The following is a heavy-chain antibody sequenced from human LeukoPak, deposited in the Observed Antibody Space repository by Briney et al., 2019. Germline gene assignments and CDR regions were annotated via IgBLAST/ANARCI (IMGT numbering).Heavy chain of an antibody. V-gene: IGHV4-4*02. Sequence: KPSETLSLTCAVSGGSISSSNWWSWVRQPPGKGLEWIGEIYHSGSTNYNPSLKSRVTISVDKSKNQFSLKLSSVTAADTAVYYCARDYSSGWYHKREYYFDYWGQGTLVTVSS. D-gene: IGHD6-19*01. CDR1: GGSISSSNW. J-gene: IGHJ4*02. CDR3: ARDYSSGWYHKREYYFDY. CDR2: IYHSGST.